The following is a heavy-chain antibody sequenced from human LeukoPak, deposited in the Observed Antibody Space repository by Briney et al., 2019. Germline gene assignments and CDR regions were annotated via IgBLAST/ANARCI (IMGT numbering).Heavy chain of an antibody. D-gene: IGHD6-19*01. CDR2: ISGSGGGT. J-gene: IGHJ6*02. CDR3: AKVESSGWSTNYYYGMDV. CDR1: GFTFSSYA. Sequence: GGSLRLSCAASGFTFSSYAMSWVRQAPGKGLEWVSAISGSGGGTYYADSVKGRFTISRDNSKNTLYLQMNSLRAEDSAIYYCAKVESSGWSTNYYYGMDVWGQGTTVTVSS. V-gene: IGHV3-23*01.